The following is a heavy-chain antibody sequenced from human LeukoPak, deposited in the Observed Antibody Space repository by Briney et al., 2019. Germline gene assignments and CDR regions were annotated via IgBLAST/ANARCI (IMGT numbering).Heavy chain of an antibody. CDR1: GFTFSSYA. D-gene: IGHD3-22*01. Sequence: GGSLRLSCAASGFTFSSYAMSWVRQPPGKGLEWVSIIIGSGGTTYYADSVKGRFTISRDNSKNTLYLQMNSLRAEDTAVYYCAKRGFYYDSSGYFYFDYWGQGTLVTVSS. CDR2: IIGSGGTT. CDR3: AKRGFYYDSSGYFYFDY. V-gene: IGHV3-23*01. J-gene: IGHJ4*02.